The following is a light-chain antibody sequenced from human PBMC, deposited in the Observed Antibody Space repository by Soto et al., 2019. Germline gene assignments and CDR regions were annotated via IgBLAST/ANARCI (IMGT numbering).Light chain of an antibody. CDR1: QSLSTN. V-gene: IGKV3-15*01. CDR3: QQYRDWPPLT. CDR2: GAS. J-gene: IGKJ4*01. Sequence: EIVMTQSPATLSVSPGDRVTLSCRASQSLSTNLAWYQQKPGQAPRLLIYGASTRATGVPVRFSGSGSGTDFTLTISSRQSEDFAVYYCQQYRDWPPLTFGGGTKVEIK.